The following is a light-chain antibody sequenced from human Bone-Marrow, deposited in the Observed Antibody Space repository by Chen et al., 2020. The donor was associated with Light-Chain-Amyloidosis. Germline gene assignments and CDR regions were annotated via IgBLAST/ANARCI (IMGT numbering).Light chain of an antibody. V-gene: IGLV3-25*03. CDR3: QSADSSGTYEVI. CDR1: DLPTKY. Sequence: SYELTQPPSVSVSPGQTARITCSGDDLPTKYAYWYQQKPGQAPVLVKHRDTERPSGISERFSASSARTTATLTISGVQAEDEADYHWQSADSSGTYEVIFGGGTKLTVL. J-gene: IGLJ2*01. CDR2: RDT.